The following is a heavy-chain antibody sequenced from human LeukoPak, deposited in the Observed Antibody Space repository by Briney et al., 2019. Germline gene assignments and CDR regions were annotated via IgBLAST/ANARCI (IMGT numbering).Heavy chain of an antibody. CDR1: GYTFTIYG. Sequence: ASVKVSCTASGYTFTIYGISWVRQAPGQGLEWMGWISAYNGNTNYAQKLQGRVTMTTDTSTSTAYMELRSLRSDDTAVYYCAGFWLMRGWFDPWGQGTLVTVSS. D-gene: IGHD3-3*01. CDR3: AGFWLMRGWFDP. V-gene: IGHV1-18*01. J-gene: IGHJ5*02. CDR2: ISAYNGNT.